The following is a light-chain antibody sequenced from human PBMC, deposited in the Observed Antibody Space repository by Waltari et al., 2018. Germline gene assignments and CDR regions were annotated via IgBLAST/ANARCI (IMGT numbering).Light chain of an antibody. CDR1: ALPKKY. CDR3: LSPETRGSWV. Sequence: SYELTQSPSVSLSPGQTARITCSGDALPKKYAYWYQKKPGQAPVLIIFKDRERPSGFPERFSGSTSGTTVTLTITGVQAEDEADYYCLSPETRGSWVFGGGTKLTVL. J-gene: IGLJ2*01. CDR2: KDR. V-gene: IGLV3-25*03.